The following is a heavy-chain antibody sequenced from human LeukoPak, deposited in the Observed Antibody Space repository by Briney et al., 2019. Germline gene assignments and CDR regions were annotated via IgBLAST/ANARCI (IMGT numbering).Heavy chain of an antibody. CDR3: AGQYYDILTGHPNPQYYYYYYGMDV. CDR2: IWYDGGTK. Sequence: PGRSLRLSCAASGFTFSSYGMHWLRQAPGEGLDWVAAIWYDGGTKFYADSVKGRFTISRDNSKNTLYLQMNSLRAEDTAVYYCAGQYYDILTGHPNPQYYYYYYGMDVWGQGTTVAVSS. CDR1: GFTFSSYG. D-gene: IGHD3-9*01. V-gene: IGHV3-33*01. J-gene: IGHJ6*02.